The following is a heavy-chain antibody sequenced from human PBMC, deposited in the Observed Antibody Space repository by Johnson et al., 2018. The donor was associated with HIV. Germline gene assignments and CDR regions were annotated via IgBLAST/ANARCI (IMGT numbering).Heavy chain of an antibody. J-gene: IGHJ3*02. D-gene: IGHD1-1*01. CDR1: GFTFSSYA. V-gene: IGHV3-13*01. CDR2: IATAGDT. CDR3: ARDSLETSDGAFDI. Sequence: VQLVESGGGVVQPGRSLRLSCAASGFTFSSYAMHWVRQATGKGLEWVSAIATAGDTYSPVSVKGRFTISRENAKNSLYLQMNSLRAGDTAVYYCARDSLETSDGAFDIWGQGTMVTVSS.